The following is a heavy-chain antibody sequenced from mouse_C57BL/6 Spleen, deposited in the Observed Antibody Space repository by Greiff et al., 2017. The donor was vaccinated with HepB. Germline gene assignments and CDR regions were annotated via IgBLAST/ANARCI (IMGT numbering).Heavy chain of an antibody. Sequence: EVHLVESGGGLVQPGGSLKLSCAASGFTFSDYYMYWVRQTPEKRLEWVAYISNGGGSTYYPDTVKGRFTISRDNAKNTLYLQMSRLKSEDTAMYYCARQGLRRDYYAMDYWGQGTSVTVSS. V-gene: IGHV5-12*01. CDR2: ISNGGGST. CDR1: GFTFSDYY. D-gene: IGHD2-4*01. CDR3: ARQGLRRDYYAMDY. J-gene: IGHJ4*01.